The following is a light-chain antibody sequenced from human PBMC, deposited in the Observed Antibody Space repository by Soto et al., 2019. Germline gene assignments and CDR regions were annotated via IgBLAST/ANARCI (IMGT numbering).Light chain of an antibody. Sequence: DIQMTQSPSTMSASVGDRVTITGRASQSISSWLAWYQQKPGKAPTLLIYKASSLESGVPSRFSGSGSGTEFTLTISSLQPDDFSTYYCQQYNPGWTFGHGTKGEIK. J-gene: IGKJ1*01. CDR3: QQYNPGWT. V-gene: IGKV1-5*03. CDR2: KAS. CDR1: QSISSW.